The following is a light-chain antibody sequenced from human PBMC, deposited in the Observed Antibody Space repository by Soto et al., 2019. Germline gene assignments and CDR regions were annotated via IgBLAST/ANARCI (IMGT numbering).Light chain of an antibody. CDR3: QQYNSYS. CDR2: GAS. J-gene: IGKJ1*01. CDR1: QGIGNA. V-gene: IGKV1-17*01. Sequence: IRMTQSPSSLSASTGDRVTIFCRASQGIGNALGWYQQKPGKPPKVLIYGASNLQSGVPSRFSGSGSGTEFTLTISSLQPDDFATYYCQQYNSYSFGQGTKVDIK.